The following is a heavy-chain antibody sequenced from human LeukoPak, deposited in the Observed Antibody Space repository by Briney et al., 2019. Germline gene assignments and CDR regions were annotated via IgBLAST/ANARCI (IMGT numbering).Heavy chain of an antibody. V-gene: IGHV3-21*01. CDR1: GFTFSSYS. CDR2: ISSSSSYI. CDR3: AREHIVVVTASYWYFDL. Sequence: PGGSLRLSCAASGFTFSSYSMDWVRQAPGKGLEWVSSISSSSSYIYYADSVKGRFTISRDNAKNSLYLQMNSLRAEDTAVYYCAREHIVVVTASYWYFDLWGRGTLVTVSS. J-gene: IGHJ2*01. D-gene: IGHD2-21*02.